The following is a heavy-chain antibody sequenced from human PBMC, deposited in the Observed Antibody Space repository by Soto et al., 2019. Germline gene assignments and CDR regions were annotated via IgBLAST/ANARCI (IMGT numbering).Heavy chain of an antibody. Sequence: EVQLVESGGGLVQPGGSLRLSCAASGFTFSDHYMDWVRQAPGKGLEWVGRTRNKANSYTTEYAASVKGRFTISRDNSKNTLVLQMNSLKTEDTAVYYCARVSGSDSFDYWGQGTLVTVSS. D-gene: IGHD1-26*01. CDR3: ARVSGSDSFDY. V-gene: IGHV3-72*01. CDR2: TRNKANSYTT. CDR1: GFTFSDHY. J-gene: IGHJ4*02.